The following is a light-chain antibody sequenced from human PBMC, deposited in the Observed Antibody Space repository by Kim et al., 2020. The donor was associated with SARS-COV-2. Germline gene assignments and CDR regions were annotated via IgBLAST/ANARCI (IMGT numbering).Light chain of an antibody. Sequence: ATINCKSSQSVLYNSNNKNYLAWYQQKPGQPPKLLIYWASTRESGVPDRFSGSGSGTDFTLKINSLQAEDVAVYYCQQYYSIPPTFGQGTKVDIK. J-gene: IGKJ1*01. CDR1: QSVLYNSNNKNY. CDR3: QQYYSIPPT. CDR2: WAS. V-gene: IGKV4-1*01.